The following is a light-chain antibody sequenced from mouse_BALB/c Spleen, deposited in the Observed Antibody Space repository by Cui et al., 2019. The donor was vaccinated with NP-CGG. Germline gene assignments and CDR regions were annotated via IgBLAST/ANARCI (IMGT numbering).Light chain of an antibody. CDR1: NGTVTTSNY. J-gene: IGLJ1*01. V-gene: IGLV1*01. CDR2: GTN. CDR3: ALWYSNHWV. Sequence: QAVVTKESALTTSPGGTVTLTCSPSNGTVTTSNYANWVQEKPDHLFTGLIGGTNNRAPGVPARFSGSLIGDKAALTIPGAQTEDESIYFCALWYSNHWVFGGGTKLTVL.